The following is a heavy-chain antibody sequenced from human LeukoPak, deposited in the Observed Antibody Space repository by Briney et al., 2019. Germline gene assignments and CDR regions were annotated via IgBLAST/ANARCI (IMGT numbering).Heavy chain of an antibody. CDR2: IYHSGST. CDR3: ARDVAYGDSSYYFDY. D-gene: IGHD4-17*01. V-gene: IGHV4-4*02. J-gene: IGHJ4*02. CDR1: GGSISSSNW. Sequence: SGTLTLTCAVSGGSISSSNWWSWVRQPPGKALEWIGEIYHSGSTNYNPSLKSRVTISVDKSKNQFSLKLSSVTAADTAVYYCARDVAYGDSSYYFDYWGQGTLVTVSS.